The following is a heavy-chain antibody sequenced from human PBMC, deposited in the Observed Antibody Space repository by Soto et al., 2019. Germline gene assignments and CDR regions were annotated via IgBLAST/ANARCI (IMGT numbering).Heavy chain of an antibody. J-gene: IGHJ2*01. CDR2: ISGGGDAT. CDR3: ARKVPGSTTRPDYWYFDL. D-gene: IGHD3-10*01. Sequence: EVQLLESGGGLVQPGGSLRLSCAASGFTFISYDMNWVRQAPGKGLQWVSAISGGGDATFYADSVKGRFTISRDNSRNTVTLQINSLGADDTAVYYCARKVPGSTTRPDYWYFDLWGRGTLVTVSS. V-gene: IGHV3-23*01. CDR1: GFTFISYD.